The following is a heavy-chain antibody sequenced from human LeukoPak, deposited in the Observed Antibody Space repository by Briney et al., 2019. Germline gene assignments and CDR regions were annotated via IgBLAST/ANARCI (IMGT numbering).Heavy chain of an antibody. CDR1: GGXISSYY. D-gene: IGHD4-17*01. Sequence: SETLSLTCSVSGGXISSYYWSWIRQPAGKGLEWIGRIYTSGSTNYNPSLKSRVTMSVDTSKNQFSLTLSSLTAADTAVYYCARSHPQGDYGKFFDYWGQGTLVTVSS. V-gene: IGHV4-4*07. CDR2: IYTSGST. CDR3: ARSHPQGDYGKFFDY. J-gene: IGHJ4*02.